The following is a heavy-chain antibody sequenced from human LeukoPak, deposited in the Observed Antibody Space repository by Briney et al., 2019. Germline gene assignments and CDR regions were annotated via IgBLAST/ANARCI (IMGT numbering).Heavy chain of an antibody. Sequence: GGSLRLSCAASGFTFSDYYMGWIRQAPGKGLEWVSYISSSGSTIYYADSVKGRFTISRDNAKNSLYLQMNSLRAEDTAVYYCARPNQNDLSSDYWGQGTLVTVSS. CDR3: ARPNQNDLSSDY. D-gene: IGHD1-1*01. V-gene: IGHV3-11*01. CDR1: GFTFSDYY. CDR2: ISSSGSTI. J-gene: IGHJ4*02.